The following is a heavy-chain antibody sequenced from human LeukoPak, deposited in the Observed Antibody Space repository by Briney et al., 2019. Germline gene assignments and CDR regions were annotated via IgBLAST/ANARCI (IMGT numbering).Heavy chain of an antibody. D-gene: IGHD3-3*01. J-gene: IGHJ4*02. CDR2: IKHDGSEK. V-gene: IGHV3-7*01. Sequence: GGSLRLSCAASGFSINNYGMNWVRQAPGKGLEWVASIKHDGSEKYYVDSVRGRFTISRDNTKNLLYLQMSSLRAEDTAVYYCATDRGWRTSGYYLYYFEYWGQGTLVTFSS. CDR3: ATDRGWRTSGYYLYYFEY. CDR1: GFSINNYG.